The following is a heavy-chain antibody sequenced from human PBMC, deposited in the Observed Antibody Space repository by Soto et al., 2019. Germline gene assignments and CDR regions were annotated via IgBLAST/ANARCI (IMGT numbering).Heavy chain of an antibody. V-gene: IGHV6-1*01. D-gene: IGHD6-19*01. CDR3: ARDGSGWYFWFDP. CDR1: GGSVSSNRAA. CDR2: TYYRSKWYN. Sequence: SQSRSDTCTISGGSVSSNRAAWDWIRQSPSRGLEWLGRTYYRSKWYNDYAVSVKSRITINPDTSKNQFSLQLNSVTPEDTAVYYCARDGSGWYFWFDPWGQGTLVTVSS. J-gene: IGHJ5*02.